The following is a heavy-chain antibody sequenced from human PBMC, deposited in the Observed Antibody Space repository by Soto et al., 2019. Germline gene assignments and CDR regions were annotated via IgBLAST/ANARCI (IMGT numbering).Heavy chain of an antibody. CDR3: ARDRFGLFDH. Sequence: VHLVESGGGLVKPGGSLRLSCTASGFVFTEYYMSWVRQAPGKGPEWVSSSSSAGTTIDYADSVKGRFTISRDNAKNSMYLQMTSLRPDDTAVYYCARDRFGLFDHWGQGVLVTVSS. D-gene: IGHD3-10*01. V-gene: IGHV3-11*01. CDR2: SSSAGTTI. CDR1: GFVFTEYY. J-gene: IGHJ4*02.